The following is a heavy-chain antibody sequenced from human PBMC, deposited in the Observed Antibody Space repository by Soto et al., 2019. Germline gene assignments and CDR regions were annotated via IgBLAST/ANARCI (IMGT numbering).Heavy chain of an antibody. V-gene: IGHV4-59*01. CDR1: GGSISSYY. Sequence: SETLSLTCTVFGGSISSYYWSWIRQPPGKGLEWIGYIYYSGSTNYNPSLKSRVTISVDTSKNQFSLKLSSVTAADTAVYYCARMPAVADVLDNWGQGTLVTVSS. CDR3: ARMPAVADVLDN. J-gene: IGHJ4*02. D-gene: IGHD6-19*01. CDR2: IYYSGST.